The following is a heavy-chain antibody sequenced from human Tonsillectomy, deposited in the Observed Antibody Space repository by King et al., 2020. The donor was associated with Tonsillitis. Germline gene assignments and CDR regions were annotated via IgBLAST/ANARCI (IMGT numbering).Heavy chain of an antibody. CDR3: AREGYSSYDRTRISDAFDI. CDR1: GFTFSSYS. V-gene: IGHV3-21*01. D-gene: IGHD5-12*01. J-gene: IGHJ3*02. CDR2: ISSSSSYI. Sequence: VQLVESGGGLVKPGGSLRLSCAASGFTFSSYSMNWVRQAPGKGLEWVSSISSSSSYIYYADSVKGRFTSSRDNAKNSLYLQMNSLRAEDTAVYYCAREGYSSYDRTRISDAFDIWGQGTMVTVSS.